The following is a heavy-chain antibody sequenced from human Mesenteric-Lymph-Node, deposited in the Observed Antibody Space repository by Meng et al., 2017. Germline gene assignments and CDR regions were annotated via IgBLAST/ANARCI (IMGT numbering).Heavy chain of an antibody. CDR2: ISSSSSYI. J-gene: IGHJ3*02. CDR3: ARRITQGAFDI. D-gene: IGHD3-10*01. CDR1: GFTFSSYS. V-gene: IGHV3-21*01. Sequence: GSLKISGAASGFTFSSYSMNWVRQAPGKGLEWVSSISSSSSYIYYADSVKGRFTISRDNAKNSLYLQMNSLRAEDTAVYYCARRITQGAFDIWGQGTMVTVSS.